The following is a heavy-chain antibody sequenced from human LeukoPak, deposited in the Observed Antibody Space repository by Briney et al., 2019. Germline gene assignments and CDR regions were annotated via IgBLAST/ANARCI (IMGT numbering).Heavy chain of an antibody. D-gene: IGHD6-6*01. J-gene: IGHJ4*02. CDR2: ISSDGTNI. Sequence: GGSLRLSCATSGFTFTNYHMNWVRQAPGKGLEWVSYISSDGTNILYADSVRGRFTISKDDVRNTLSLQMNSLRADDTAVYYCARRIAALSRASDYWGQGTLVTVSS. CDR3: ARRIAALSRASDY. V-gene: IGHV3-48*04. CDR1: GFTFTNYH.